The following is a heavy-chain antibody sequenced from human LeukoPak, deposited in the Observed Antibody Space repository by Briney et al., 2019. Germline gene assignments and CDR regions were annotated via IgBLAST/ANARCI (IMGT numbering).Heavy chain of an antibody. J-gene: IGHJ4*02. Sequence: GASVKVSCKASGYTFTSYYMHWVRQAPGQGLEWMGIINPSGGSTSYAQKFQGRVTMTRDTSTSTVYMELSSLRSEDTAVYYCASDREPYYYDSSGLSIWGQGTLVTVSS. V-gene: IGHV1-46*01. D-gene: IGHD3-22*01. CDR1: GYTFTSYY. CDR2: INPSGGST. CDR3: ASDREPYYYDSSGLSI.